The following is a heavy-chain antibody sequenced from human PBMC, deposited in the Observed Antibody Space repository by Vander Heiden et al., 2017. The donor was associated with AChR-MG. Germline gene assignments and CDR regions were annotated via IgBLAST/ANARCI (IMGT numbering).Heavy chain of an antibody. Sequence: QVQLVQSGAEVKKPGSSVKVSCKASGGTFSSYAISWVRQAPGQGLEWMGGIIPIFGTANYAQKFQGRVTMTADESTSTAYMELSSLRSEDTAVYYCARAPPRRYCSSTSCYSNWFDPWGQGTLVTVSS. V-gene: IGHV1-69*01. J-gene: IGHJ5*02. CDR3: ARAPPRRYCSSTSCYSNWFDP. CDR2: IIPIFGTA. D-gene: IGHD2-2*01. CDR1: GGTFSSYA.